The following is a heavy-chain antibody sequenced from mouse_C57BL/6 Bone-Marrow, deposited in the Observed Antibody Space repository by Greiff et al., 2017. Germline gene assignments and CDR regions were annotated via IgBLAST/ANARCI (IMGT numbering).Heavy chain of an antibody. CDR3: APLRGYAMDY. V-gene: IGHV1-42*01. CDR2: INPSTGGT. J-gene: IGHJ4*01. D-gene: IGHD2-4*01. CDR1: GYSFTGYY. Sequence: EVQLQQSGPELVKPGASVKISCKASGYSFTGYYMNWVKQSPEKSLEWIGEINPSTGGTTYNQKFKAKATLTVDKSSSTAYMQLKSLTSEDSAVYYCAPLRGYAMDYWGQGTSVTVSS.